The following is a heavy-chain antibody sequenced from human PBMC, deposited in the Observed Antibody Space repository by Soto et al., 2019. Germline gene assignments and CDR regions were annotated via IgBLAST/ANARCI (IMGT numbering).Heavy chain of an antibody. CDR2: ISGSGGST. D-gene: IGHD6-19*01. CDR1: GFTFSSYA. V-gene: IGHV3-23*01. CDR3: AKDLAVVGSASYYYYGMDV. Sequence: AGGSLRLSCAASGFTFSSYAMSWVRQAPGKGLEWVSAISGSGGSTYYADSVKGRFTISRDNSKNTLYLQMNSLRAEDTAVYYCAKDLAVVGSASYYYYGMDVWGQGTTVTVSS. J-gene: IGHJ6*02.